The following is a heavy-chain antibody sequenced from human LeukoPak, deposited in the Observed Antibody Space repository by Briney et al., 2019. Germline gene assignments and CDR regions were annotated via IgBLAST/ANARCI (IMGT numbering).Heavy chain of an antibody. CDR2: IYYSGST. D-gene: IGHD3-22*01. Sequence: PSETLSLTCTVSGGSISSYYWSWVRQPPGKGLEWVGDIYYSGSTNYNPSLKSRATISVDTSKNHFSLKLSSVTAADTAVYYCARGSSGYYARGYYYYGMDVWGQGTTVTVSS. CDR1: GGSISSYY. V-gene: IGHV4-59*08. CDR3: ARGSSGYYARGYYYYGMDV. J-gene: IGHJ6*02.